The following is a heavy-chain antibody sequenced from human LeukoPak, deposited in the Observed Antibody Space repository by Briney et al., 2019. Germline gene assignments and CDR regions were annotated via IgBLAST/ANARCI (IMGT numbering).Heavy chain of an antibody. CDR3: AKDGGSSPYYFDY. V-gene: IGHV3-23*01. D-gene: IGHD1-26*01. CDR1: GFTFSSYA. Sequence: GGSLRLSCAASGFTFSSYAMSWVRQAPGKGLEWVSAISGSGGSTYYADSVKGRFTISRDNSKNTLYLQMNNLRAEDTAVYYCAKDGGSSPYYFDYWGQGTLVTVSS. CDR2: ISGSGGST. J-gene: IGHJ4*02.